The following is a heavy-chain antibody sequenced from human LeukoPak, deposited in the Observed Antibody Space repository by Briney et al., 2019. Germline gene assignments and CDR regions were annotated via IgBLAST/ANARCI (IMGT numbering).Heavy chain of an antibody. CDR2: MNPNSGNT. V-gene: IGHV1-8*02. J-gene: IGHJ4*02. Sequence: ASVKVSCKASGYTFTSYYMHWVRQATGQGLEWMGWMNPNSGNTGYAQKFQGRVTMTRNTSISTAYMELSSLRSGDTAVYYCARLPPRYCSSTSCSIDYWGQGTLVTVSS. D-gene: IGHD2-2*01. CDR1: GYTFTSYY. CDR3: ARLPPRYCSSTSCSIDY.